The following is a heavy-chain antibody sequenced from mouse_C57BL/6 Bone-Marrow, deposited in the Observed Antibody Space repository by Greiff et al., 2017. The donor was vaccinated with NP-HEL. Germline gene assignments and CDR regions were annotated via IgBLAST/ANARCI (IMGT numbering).Heavy chain of an antibody. CDR2: IDPEGGET. CDR1: GFNIKDYY. V-gene: IGHV14-2*01. J-gene: IGHJ4*01. CDR3: APRRTPYYYAMDY. Sequence: VRLKQSGAELVKPGASVKLSCTASGFNIKDYYMHWVKQRTEQGLEWIGRIDPEGGETKYAPKFQGKATITADTSSNTAYLQLSSLTSEDTAVYYCAPRRTPYYYAMDYWGQGTSVTVSS.